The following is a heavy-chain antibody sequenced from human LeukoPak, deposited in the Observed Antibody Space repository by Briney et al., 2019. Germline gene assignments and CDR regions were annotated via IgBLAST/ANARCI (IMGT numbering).Heavy chain of an antibody. CDR2: IYSRGGT. Sequence: GGSLRLSCAASGFTVSSNFMSWVRQAPGKGLECVSVIYSRGGTYYADSVQGRFTISRDASKNTLFLQMNSLRADDTAVYYCAKGNYDILTGYLYGVDYWGQGTLVTVSS. J-gene: IGHJ4*02. CDR1: GFTVSSNF. D-gene: IGHD3-9*01. CDR3: AKGNYDILTGYLYGVDY. V-gene: IGHV3-53*01.